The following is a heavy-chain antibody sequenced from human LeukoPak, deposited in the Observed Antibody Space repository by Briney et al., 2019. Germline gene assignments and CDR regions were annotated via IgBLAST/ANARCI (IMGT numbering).Heavy chain of an antibody. V-gene: IGHV3-48*03. Sequence: AGGSLRLSCAASGFTFSSYDINWVRRPLGKGLEWVSYISNNGGDIYYADSVKGRFTISRDNAKNSLYLQMNSLRDEDTAVYYCARGTTFYYDSAGYSHPRTFDQWGQGTLVTVSS. D-gene: IGHD3-22*01. CDR1: GFTFSSYD. CDR2: ISNNGGDI. J-gene: IGHJ4*02. CDR3: ARGTTFYYDSAGYSHPRTFDQ.